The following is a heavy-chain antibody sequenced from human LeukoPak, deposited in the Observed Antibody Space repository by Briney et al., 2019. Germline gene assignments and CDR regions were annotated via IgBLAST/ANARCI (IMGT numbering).Heavy chain of an antibody. CDR1: GDSISSATYY. Sequence: SETLSLTCTVSGDSISSATYYWSWIRQPAGKGLEWIGHMYTSGSTNYNPSLKSRVTISVDTSKNRSSLKLSSVTAADTAVYYCASALMEWLFDYWGQGTLVTVSS. J-gene: IGHJ4*02. D-gene: IGHD3-3*01. CDR3: ASALMEWLFDY. CDR2: MYTSGST. V-gene: IGHV4-61*09.